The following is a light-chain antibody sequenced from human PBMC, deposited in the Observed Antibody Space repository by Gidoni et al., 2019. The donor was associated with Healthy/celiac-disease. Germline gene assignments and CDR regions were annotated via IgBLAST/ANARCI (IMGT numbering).Light chain of an antibody. Sequence: DIQMTQSPSSLSASVGDRVTITCRASQSISSSLNWYQQKPGKAPKLLIYAASSLQSGVPSRFSGSVSWTDFTLTISSLQPEDFATYYCQQSYSTLWTFGQXTKVEIK. CDR1: QSISSS. J-gene: IGKJ1*01. CDR2: AAS. V-gene: IGKV1-39*01. CDR3: QQSYSTLWT.